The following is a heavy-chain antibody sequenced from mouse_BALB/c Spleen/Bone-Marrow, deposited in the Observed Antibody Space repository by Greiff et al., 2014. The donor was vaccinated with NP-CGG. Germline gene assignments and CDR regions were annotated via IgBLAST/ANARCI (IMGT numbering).Heavy chain of an antibody. Sequence: VMLVESGPGLVAPSQTLSITCTVSGFSLTSYGAHWVRQSPGKGLEWLGVIWAGGSTNYNSALMSRLSISKDNSKSQVFLKMNSLQTDDTAMYYCARYYYGFLDYWGQGTTLTVSS. CDR2: IWAGGST. J-gene: IGHJ2*01. CDR3: ARYYYGFLDY. D-gene: IGHD1-2*01. V-gene: IGHV2-9*02. CDR1: GFSLTSYG.